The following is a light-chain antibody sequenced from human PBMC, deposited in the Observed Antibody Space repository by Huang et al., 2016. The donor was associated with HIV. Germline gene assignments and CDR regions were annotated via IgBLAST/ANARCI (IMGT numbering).Light chain of an antibody. CDR1: ESVSTN. CDR2: DAS. Sequence: EKVMTQSPATLSLSPGQGATLSCRACESVSTNLAWYQQKPGQAPRLLIYDASTRATGIPARFRGSGSGTEFTLTINSLQFDDWAVYFCQQYNDWPITFGPGTTVDIK. CDR3: QQYNDWPIT. V-gene: IGKV3-15*01. J-gene: IGKJ3*01.